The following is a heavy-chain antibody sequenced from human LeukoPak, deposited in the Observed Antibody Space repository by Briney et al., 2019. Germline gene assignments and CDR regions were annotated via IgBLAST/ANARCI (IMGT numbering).Heavy chain of an antibody. CDR3: ARSLYDSSGYVDY. J-gene: IGHJ4*02. V-gene: IGHV3-11*06. D-gene: IGHD3-22*01. Sequence: LSLTCTVSGGSISSGGYYMSWIRQAPGKGLEWVSYISSSSSYTNYADSVKGRFTISRDNAKNSLYLQMNSLRAEDTAVYYCARSLYDSSGYVDYWGQGTLVTVSS. CDR1: GGSISSGGYY. CDR2: ISSSSSYT.